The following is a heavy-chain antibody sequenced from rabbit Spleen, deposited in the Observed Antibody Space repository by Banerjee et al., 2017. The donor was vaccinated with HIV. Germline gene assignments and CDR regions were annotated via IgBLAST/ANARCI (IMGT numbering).Heavy chain of an antibody. V-gene: IGHV1S45*01. CDR1: GFSFINKHV. CDR2: INAVTGKA. Sequence: QEQLVESGGGLVQPGGSLKLSCKASGFSFINKHVMCWVRQAPGKGLEWIACINAVTGKAVYASWAKGRFTFSKTSSTTVTLQVTSLTAADTATYFCTRDDGSGHYIDGYFNLWGQGTLITVS. J-gene: IGHJ4*01. D-gene: IGHD1-1*01. CDR3: TRDDGSGHYIDGYFNL.